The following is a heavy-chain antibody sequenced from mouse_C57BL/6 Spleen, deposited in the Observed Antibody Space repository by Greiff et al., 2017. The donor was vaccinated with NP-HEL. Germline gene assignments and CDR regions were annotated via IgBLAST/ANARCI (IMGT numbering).Heavy chain of an antibody. J-gene: IGHJ4*01. V-gene: IGHV1-64*01. CDR3: ARDYDPYSYAMDY. D-gene: IGHD2-4*01. CDR2: IHPNSGST. Sequence: QVQLQQSGAELVKPGASVKLSCKASGYTFTSYWMHWVKQRPGQGLEWIGMIHPNSGSTNYNEKFKSKATLTVDKSSSTAYMQLSSLTSEDSAVYYCARDYDPYSYAMDYWGQGTSVTVSS. CDR1: GYTFTSYW.